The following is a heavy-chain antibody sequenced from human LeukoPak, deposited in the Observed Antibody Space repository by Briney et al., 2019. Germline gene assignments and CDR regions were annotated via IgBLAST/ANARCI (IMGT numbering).Heavy chain of an antibody. D-gene: IGHD3-3*01. V-gene: IGHV3-30*03. CDR2: ISYDGSNK. CDR1: GFTFSSYG. Sequence: PGRSLRLSCAASGFTFSSYGMHWVRQAPGKGLEWVAVISYDGSNKYYADSVKGRFTISRDNAKNTVYLQMNSLRAEDTAVYYCVRGLGGGGDYWGQGTLVTVSS. CDR3: VRGLGGGGDY. J-gene: IGHJ4*02.